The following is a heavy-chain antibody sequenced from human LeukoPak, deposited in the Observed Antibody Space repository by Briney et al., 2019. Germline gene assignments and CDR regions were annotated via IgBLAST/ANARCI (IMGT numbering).Heavy chain of an antibody. CDR3: ARDAVRGELDYYYGMDV. V-gene: IGHV4-59*01. CDR2: IYYSGST. D-gene: IGHD3-10*01. CDR1: GGSISSYY. J-gene: IGHJ6*02. Sequence: PSGTLSLTCTVSGGSISSYYWSWIRQPPGKGLEWIGYIYYSGSTNYNPSLKSRVTISVDTSKNQFSLKLSSVTAADTAVYYCARDAVRGELDYYYGMDVWGQGTTVTVSS.